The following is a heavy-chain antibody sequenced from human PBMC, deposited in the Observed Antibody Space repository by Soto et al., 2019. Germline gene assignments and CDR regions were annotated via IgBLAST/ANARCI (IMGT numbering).Heavy chain of an antibody. Sequence: QAELVQSGIEVQNPGSSVKVSCKASGDTFSNYPINWVRQAPGQGLEWMGGIIPFYDKPNYAENFLGRVTISADKFTATAYLEVSSLRSEDTAVYFCARGYRELFFYAMDVWGRGTPVIVSS. CDR2: IIPFYDKP. CDR1: GDTFSNYP. CDR3: ARGYRELFFYAMDV. J-gene: IGHJ6*02. V-gene: IGHV1-69*06. D-gene: IGHD3-10*01.